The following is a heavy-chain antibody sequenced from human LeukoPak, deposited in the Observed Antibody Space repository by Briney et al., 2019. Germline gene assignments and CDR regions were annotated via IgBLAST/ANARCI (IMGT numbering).Heavy chain of an antibody. CDR1: GYTFTSYD. CDR3: ATNSSTWLSDMDV. J-gene: IGHJ6*04. D-gene: IGHD6-13*01. Sequence: ASVKVSCKASGYTFTSYDINWVRQATGQGLEWMGWINPNSGNTGYTQKFQGRVTMTRNTSISTAYMELSSLRSEDTAVYYCATNSSTWLSDMDVWGKGTTVTVSS. V-gene: IGHV1-8*01. CDR2: INPNSGNT.